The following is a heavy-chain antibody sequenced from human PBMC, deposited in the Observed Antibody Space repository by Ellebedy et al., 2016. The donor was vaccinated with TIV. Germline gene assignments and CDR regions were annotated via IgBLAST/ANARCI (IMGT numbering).Heavy chain of an antibody. D-gene: IGHD4-23*01. CDR2: TYYRSKWYN. J-gene: IGHJ4*02. Sequence: SETLSLTXAISGESVSSNSAAWNWIRQSPSRGLEWLGRTYYRSKWYNEYAVSVKSRLTINPDTSKNQFSLQLNSVTPEDTAVYYCAREDYGGNERGFDYWGQGTLVTVSS. CDR1: GESVSSNSAA. V-gene: IGHV6-1*01. CDR3: AREDYGGNERGFDY.